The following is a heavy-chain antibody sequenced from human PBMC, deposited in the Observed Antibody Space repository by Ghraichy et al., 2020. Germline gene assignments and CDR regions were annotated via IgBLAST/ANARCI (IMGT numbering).Heavy chain of an antibody. CDR3: ARAGVPGAGNWFDP. CDR1: GGSINSFY. CDR2: IYTTGTT. Sequence: SETLSLTCIVSGGSINSFYWSWIRQPAGKGLEWIGRIYTTGTTKYNPSLESRVTMSVDTSKNQFPLRLSSVTDADTAVYYCARAGVPGAGNWFDPWGQGTLVTVSS. J-gene: IGHJ5*02. D-gene: IGHD2-2*01. V-gene: IGHV4-4*07.